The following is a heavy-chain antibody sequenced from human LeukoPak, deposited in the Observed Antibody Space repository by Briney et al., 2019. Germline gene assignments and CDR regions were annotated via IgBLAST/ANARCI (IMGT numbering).Heavy chain of an antibody. D-gene: IGHD6-6*01. CDR3: ARDLDGSSSDY. J-gene: IGHJ4*02. CDR1: GGTFSSYA. CDR2: IIPILGIA. V-gene: IGHV1-69*04. Sequence: ASVKVSCKASGGTFSSYAISWVRQAPGQGLEWMGRIIPILGIANYAQKFQGRVTITADKSTSTAYMELSSLRSEDTAVYYCARDLDGSSSDYWGQGTLVTVSS.